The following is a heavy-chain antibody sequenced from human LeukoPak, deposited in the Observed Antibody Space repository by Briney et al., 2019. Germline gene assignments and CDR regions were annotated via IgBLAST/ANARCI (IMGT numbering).Heavy chain of an antibody. J-gene: IGHJ4*02. D-gene: IGHD6-19*01. CDR3: AKVGAGWYEFDY. Sequence: GGSLRLSCAASGFTFGSYALHWLRQAPGKGLEWVSGISGSVGNTYYADSVGGRFTISRDNSKSTVYLQMNSLRAEDTAVYYCAKVGAGWYEFDYWGQGTLVPVSP. V-gene: IGHV3-23*01. CDR1: GFTFGSYA. CDR2: ISGSVGNT.